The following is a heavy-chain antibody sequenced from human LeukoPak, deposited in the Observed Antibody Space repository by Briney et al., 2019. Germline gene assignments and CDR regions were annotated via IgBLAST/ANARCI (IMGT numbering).Heavy chain of an antibody. CDR3: ARGMPAMTYCFDL. V-gene: IGHV3-53*01. Sequence: GGSLRLSCAASGFSVSSNDMSWGRQAPGKGLEWVSVIYSGGSTDYADSVKGRFTISRDNSENTVFLQMNSLRAEDTAVYFCARGMPAMTYCFDLWGQGTQVSVSS. D-gene: IGHD2-2*01. CDR2: IYSGGST. CDR1: GFSVSSND. J-gene: IGHJ4*02.